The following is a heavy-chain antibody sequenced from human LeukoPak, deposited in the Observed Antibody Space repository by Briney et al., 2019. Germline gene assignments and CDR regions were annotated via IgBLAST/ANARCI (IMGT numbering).Heavy chain of an antibody. J-gene: IGHJ4*02. CDR1: GFTFSSYS. V-gene: IGHV3-48*01. CDR2: ISSSSSAI. CDR3: AREGGGGNFHFDY. D-gene: IGHD4-23*01. Sequence: PGGSLRLSCAASGFTFSSYSMNWVRQAPGKGLEWVSYISSSSSAIYYADSVKGRFTISRDNAKNSLYLQMNSLTAEDTAVYYCAREGGGGNFHFDYWGQGTLVTVSS.